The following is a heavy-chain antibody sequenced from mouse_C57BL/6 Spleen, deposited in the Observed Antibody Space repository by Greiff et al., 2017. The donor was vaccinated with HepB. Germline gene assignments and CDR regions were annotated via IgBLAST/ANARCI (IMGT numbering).Heavy chain of an antibody. CDR2: IYPGSGST. Sequence: QVQLQQSGAELVKPGASVKMSCKASGYTFTSYWITWVKQRPGQGLEWIGDIYPGSGSTNYNEKFKSKATLTVDTSSSTAYMQLSSLTSEDSAVYYCASEGDSSGYLDYWGQGTTLTVSS. D-gene: IGHD3-2*02. J-gene: IGHJ2*01. CDR1: GYTFTSYW. V-gene: IGHV1-55*01. CDR3: ASEGDSSGYLDY.